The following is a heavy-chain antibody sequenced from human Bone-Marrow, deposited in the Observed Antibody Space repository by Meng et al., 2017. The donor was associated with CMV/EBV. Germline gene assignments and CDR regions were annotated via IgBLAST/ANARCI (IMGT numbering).Heavy chain of an antibody. D-gene: IGHD3-10*01. CDR1: GGSISSSSYY. CDR3: ARDIVGDLDYGSGNYYFDY. CDR2: IYYSGST. J-gene: IGHJ4*02. V-gene: IGHV4-39*07. Sequence: SETLSLTCTVSGGSISSSSYYWGWLRHPPGKGLEWIGSIYYSGSTYYNPSLKSRVTITGDTSEYQFSRKLSSVTAADSAVYCCARDIVGDLDYGSGNYYFDYWGQGTMVTVSS.